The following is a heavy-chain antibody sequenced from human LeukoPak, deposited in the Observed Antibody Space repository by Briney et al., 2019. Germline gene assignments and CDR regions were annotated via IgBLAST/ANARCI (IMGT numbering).Heavy chain of an antibody. CDR3: ARAAWSATSKFDS. D-gene: IGHD6-13*01. CDR1: GYTFTDYY. CDR2: TNPNSAGT. Sequence: ASVKVSCKASGYTFTDYYLHWLRQDPGQGLEWVGWTNPNSAGTEYAQEFQGRVTMTRDTSNSTAYMELSRLRPDDTAVYYCARAAWSATSKFDSWGQGTRVTVSS. V-gene: IGHV1-2*02. J-gene: IGHJ5*01.